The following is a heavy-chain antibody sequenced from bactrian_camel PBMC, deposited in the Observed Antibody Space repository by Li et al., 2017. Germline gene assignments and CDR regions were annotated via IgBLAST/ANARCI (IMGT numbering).Heavy chain of an antibody. V-gene: IGHV3S53*01. J-gene: IGHJ4*01. CDR1: GSGYISGTAC. D-gene: IGHD6*01. Sequence: VQLVESGGGSVNAGGSLTLSCAASGSGYISGTACMGRFRQVPGKEREGVAVLQTTGRNTAYADSVKGRFTISRDNAKNTVYLQMNSLRTEDTGTYYCAKSLASALNGTGRSPGTQVTVS. CDR2: LQTTGRNT.